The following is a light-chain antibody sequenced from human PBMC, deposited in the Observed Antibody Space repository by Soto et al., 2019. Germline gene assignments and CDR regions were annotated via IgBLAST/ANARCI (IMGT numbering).Light chain of an antibody. J-gene: IGKJ5*01. V-gene: IGKV3-11*01. CDR3: QKRHMWPIK. CDR1: QSFRGL. Sequence: EVMFTQSPVTLSLCPVETPTLCSRPSQSFRGLLAWYQQKPGQAPRLLIYDAYNRATGIPPRFSGSGSGTDFTLTISSLEPEDSAVYYCQKRHMWPIKFGQGTRLEIK. CDR2: DAY.